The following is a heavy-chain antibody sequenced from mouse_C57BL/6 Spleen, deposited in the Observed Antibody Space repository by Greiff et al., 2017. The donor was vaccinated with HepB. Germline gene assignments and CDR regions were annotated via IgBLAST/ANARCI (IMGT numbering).Heavy chain of an antibody. V-gene: IGHV5-17*01. Sequence: EVKLQESGGGLVKPGGSLKLSCAASGFTFSDYGMHWVRQAPEKGLEWVAYISSGSSTIYYADTVKGRFTISRDNAKNTLFLQMTSLRSEDTAMYYCARRKLGRDYFDYWGQGTTLTVSS. CDR3: ARRKLGRDYFDY. J-gene: IGHJ2*01. CDR1: GFTFSDYG. D-gene: IGHD4-1*01. CDR2: ISSGSSTI.